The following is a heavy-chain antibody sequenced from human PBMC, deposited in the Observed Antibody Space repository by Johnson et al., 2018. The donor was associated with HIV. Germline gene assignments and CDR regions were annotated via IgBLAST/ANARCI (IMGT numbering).Heavy chain of an antibody. CDR1: GFTFSSYA. V-gene: IGHV3-30*03. CDR2: ISYDGSNK. CDR3: ARGCSGGACDI. Sequence: QVQLVESGGGVVQPGRSLRLSCAASGFTFSSYAMAWVRQAPGKGLEWVALISYDGSNKYYADSVRGRFTISRDNSKDTLYLQMNSLRAEDTAVYYCARGCSGGACDIWGQGTMVTVSS. D-gene: IGHD2-8*01. J-gene: IGHJ3*02.